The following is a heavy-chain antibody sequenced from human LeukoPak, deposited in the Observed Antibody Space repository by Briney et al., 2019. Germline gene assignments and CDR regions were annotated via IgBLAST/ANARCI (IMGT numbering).Heavy chain of an antibody. D-gene: IGHD2-15*01. CDR3: VRGYSFGPYGMDV. CDR2: ISDSGGST. J-gene: IGHJ6*02. V-gene: IGHV3-64D*09. CDR1: GFPLSSYV. Sequence: GGSLRLSCSASGFPLSSYVMHWVRQAPGKGLEYVSAISDSGGSTYYADSVKGRFTISRDNSKNTLYLQMSSLRAEDTAVYFCVRGYSFGPYGMDVWGQGTTVTVSS.